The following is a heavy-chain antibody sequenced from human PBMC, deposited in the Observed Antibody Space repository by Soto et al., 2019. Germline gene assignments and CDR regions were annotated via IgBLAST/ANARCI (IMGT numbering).Heavy chain of an antibody. V-gene: IGHV4-34*01. CDR1: GGSISGYY. CDR2: INHSGST. Sequence: SETMSLTCAVDGGSISGYYLSWISQPPGKGLEWIGEINHSGSTNYNPSLKGRVTISVDTSKNQFSLKLSSVTAADTAVYYCARVVGTMVRGVIMGPRKYYFDYWGQGTLVTVLL. D-gene: IGHD3-10*01. CDR3: ARVVGTMVRGVIMGPRKYYFDY. J-gene: IGHJ4*02.